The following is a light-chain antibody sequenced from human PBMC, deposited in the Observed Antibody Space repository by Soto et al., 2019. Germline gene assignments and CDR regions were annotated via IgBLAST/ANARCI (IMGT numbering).Light chain of an antibody. CDR3: TSYTSSGTHV. J-gene: IGLJ1*01. CDR1: TSDVGGYNY. Sequence: QSVLTQPASVSGSPGQSITISCTGTTSDVGGYNYVSWHQQHPGKAPKPMIYDVINRPSGVSNRFSGSKSDNTASLTISGLQAEDEADYYCTSYTSSGTHVFGSGTKVTVL. V-gene: IGLV2-14*01. CDR2: DVI.